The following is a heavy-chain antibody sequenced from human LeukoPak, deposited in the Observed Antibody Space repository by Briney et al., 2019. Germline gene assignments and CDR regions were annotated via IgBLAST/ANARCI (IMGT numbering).Heavy chain of an antibody. Sequence: GGSLRHSCAASGFTFSSYAMCWVRQAPGKGLQWVSSITRSGDNTYYADSVKGRFTISRDNTKNTLHLQVNSLRAEDTAVYYCVRGSSANYDTWGQGTLVTVSS. J-gene: IGHJ5*02. V-gene: IGHV3-23*01. CDR3: VRGSSANYDT. CDR1: GFTFSSYA. D-gene: IGHD4/OR15-4a*01. CDR2: ITRSGDNT.